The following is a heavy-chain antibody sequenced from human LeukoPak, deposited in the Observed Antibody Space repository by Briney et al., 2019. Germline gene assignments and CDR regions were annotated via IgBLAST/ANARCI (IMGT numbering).Heavy chain of an antibody. D-gene: IGHD6-6*01. CDR2: IYYSGST. CDR3: ARRSIAEGDFDY. Sequence: KPSETLSLTCTVSGGSISSYYWSWIRQPPGKGLEWIGYIYYSGSTNYNLSLKSRVTISVDTSKNQFSLELSSVTAADTAVYYCARRSIAEGDFDYWGQGTLVTVSS. J-gene: IGHJ4*02. CDR1: GGSISSYY. V-gene: IGHV4-59*01.